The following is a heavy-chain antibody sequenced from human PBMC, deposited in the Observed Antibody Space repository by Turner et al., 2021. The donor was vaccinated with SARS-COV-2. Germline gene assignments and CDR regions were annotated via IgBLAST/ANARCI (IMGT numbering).Heavy chain of an antibody. V-gene: IGHV4-39*02. CDR3: ATEMATISRYYYYGMDV. CDR1: GGSISSSRYY. CDR2: IYYSGST. D-gene: IGHD5-12*01. Sequence: QLQLQESGPGLVKPSETLSLTCTVSGGSISSSRYYWGWIRQPPGKGLEWIGSIYYSGSTYYNPSLKSRVTISVDTSKNQFSLKLSSVTAADTAVYYCATEMATISRYYYYGMDVWGQGTTVTVSS. J-gene: IGHJ6*02.